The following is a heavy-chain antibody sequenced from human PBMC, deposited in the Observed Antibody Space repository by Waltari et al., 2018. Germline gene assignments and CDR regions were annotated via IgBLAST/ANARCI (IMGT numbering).Heavy chain of an antibody. V-gene: IGHV3-23*01. D-gene: IGHD2-2*01. Sequence: EVQLLESGGGLVQPGGSLRLSCAASGFTFSGYDMSWVRQAPGKGLEWVSVIGSSGRNTYYADSVKGRFTISRDDSKNTLYLQMNSLRAEDTAVYYCAKGPAARTNWFDPWGQGTLVTVSS. CDR3: AKGPAARTNWFDP. J-gene: IGHJ5*02. CDR2: IGSSGRNT. CDR1: GFTFSGYD.